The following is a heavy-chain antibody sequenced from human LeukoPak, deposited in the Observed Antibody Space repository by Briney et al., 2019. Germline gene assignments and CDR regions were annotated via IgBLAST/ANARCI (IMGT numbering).Heavy chain of an antibody. D-gene: IGHD3-9*01. J-gene: IGHJ4*02. Sequence: SETLSLTCAVYGGSFSGYYWSWIRQPPGKGLEWIGEINHSGSTSYNPSLKSRVTISVDTSKNQFSLKLSSVTAADTAVYYCARRDDSGLRYFDWLSKGDYFDYWGQGTLVTVSS. CDR3: ARRDDSGLRYFDWLSKGDYFDY. V-gene: IGHV4-34*01. CDR2: INHSGST. CDR1: GGSFSGYY.